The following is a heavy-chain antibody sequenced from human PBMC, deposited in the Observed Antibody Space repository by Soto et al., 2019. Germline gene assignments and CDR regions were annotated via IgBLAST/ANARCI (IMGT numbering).Heavy chain of an antibody. Sequence: SQTLSLTCAISGDSVSSNSAAWNWIRQSPSRGLEWLGRTYYRSKWYNDYAVSVKSRITINPDTSKNQFSLQLNSVTPEDTAVYYCARDREGYDILSGYYSDAFDIWGQGTMVTVSS. V-gene: IGHV6-1*01. D-gene: IGHD3-9*01. J-gene: IGHJ3*02. CDR3: ARDREGYDILSGYYSDAFDI. CDR1: GDSVSSNSAA. CDR2: TYYRSKWYN.